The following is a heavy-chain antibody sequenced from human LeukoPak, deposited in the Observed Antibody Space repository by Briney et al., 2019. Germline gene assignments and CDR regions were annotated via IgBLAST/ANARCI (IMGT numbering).Heavy chain of an antibody. CDR2: SRNKANSYTI. CDR1: GFTFSNHY. CDR3: ARGNIAAAGSSNRGLLKTTREFFWYYGMDV. Sequence: GGSLRLSCVASGFTFSNHYIDWVRQAPGKGLEWVGRSRNKANSYTIEYAASVKGRFTISRDDSKNSLYLQMNSLKSEDTAVYYCARGNIAAAGSSNRGLLKTTREFFWYYGMDVWGQGTTVTVSS. J-gene: IGHJ6*02. D-gene: IGHD6-13*01. V-gene: IGHV3-72*01.